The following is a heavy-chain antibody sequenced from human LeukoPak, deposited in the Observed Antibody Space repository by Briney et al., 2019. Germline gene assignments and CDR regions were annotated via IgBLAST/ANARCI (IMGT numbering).Heavy chain of an antibody. V-gene: IGHV4-59*01. CDR3: ARGQPQRYSTGWYVNWFDP. Sequence: SETLSLTCTVSGXSISSSYWSWIRQPPGKGLEWIAYIYYSGTTKYNPSLKSRVTISVDTSNNQFSLKVNSVAAADTAVYYCARGQPQRYSTGWYVNWFDPWGQGTLVTVSS. J-gene: IGHJ5*02. CDR1: GXSISSSY. D-gene: IGHD6-19*01. CDR2: IYYSGTT.